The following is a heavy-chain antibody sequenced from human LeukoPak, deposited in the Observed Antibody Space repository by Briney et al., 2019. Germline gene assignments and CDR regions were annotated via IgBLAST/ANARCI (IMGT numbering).Heavy chain of an antibody. D-gene: IGHD3-10*01. J-gene: IGHJ6*03. CDR3: AKFSAWFGEVYRFMDV. V-gene: IGHV3-30*02. CDR1: GFTFSSYW. Sequence: GGSLRLSCAASGFTFSSYWMHWVRQAPGKGLEWVAFIRYDGSNKYYADSVKGRFTISRDNSENTLYLQMNSLRAEDTAVYYCAKFSAWFGEVYRFMDVWGKGTTVTVSS. CDR2: IRYDGSNK.